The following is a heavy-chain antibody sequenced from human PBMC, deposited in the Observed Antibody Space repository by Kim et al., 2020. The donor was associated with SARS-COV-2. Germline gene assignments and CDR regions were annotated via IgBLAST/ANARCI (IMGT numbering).Heavy chain of an antibody. J-gene: IGHJ4*02. V-gene: IGHV3-53*01. CDR2: VYRGDNK. CDR1: GFSATTNH. Sequence: GGSLRLSCVASGFSATTNHMTWVRQAPEKGLEWVAGVYRGDNKYYEDSVKSGLNIYRDNSKNKPYHQRNRLRVDDTAVYFCARDRGEHSGWPSFDNWGQ. CDR3: ARDRGEHSGWPSFDN. D-gene: IGHD6-19*01.